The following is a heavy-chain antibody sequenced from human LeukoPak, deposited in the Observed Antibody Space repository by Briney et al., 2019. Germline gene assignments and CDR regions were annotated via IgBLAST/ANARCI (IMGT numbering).Heavy chain of an antibody. Sequence: ASVTVSFTSSGYTFTFYYMHWVRQAPGQGLEYMGRINPISGGTVYAQKFQGRVTMTMDTSITTAYMELTRLTSDDTAVYYCARYCSSTSCYSDYWGQGTLVTVSS. CDR1: GYTFTFYY. J-gene: IGHJ4*02. D-gene: IGHD2-2*01. V-gene: IGHV1-2*06. CDR3: ARYCSSTSCYSDY. CDR2: INPISGGT.